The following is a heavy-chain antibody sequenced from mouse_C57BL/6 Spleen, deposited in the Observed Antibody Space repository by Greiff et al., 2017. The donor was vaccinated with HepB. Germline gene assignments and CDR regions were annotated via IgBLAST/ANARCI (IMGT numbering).Heavy chain of an antibody. CDR3: ARSTTVVAWKTYFDY. Sequence: QVQLQQPGAELVRPGSSVKLSCKASGYTFTSYWMHWVKQRPIQGLEWIGNIEPSDSETHYNQKFKDKATLTVDKSSSTAYMQLSSLTSEDSAVYYWARSTTVVAWKTYFDYWGQGTTLTVSS. CDR1: GYTFTSYW. D-gene: IGHD1-1*01. CDR2: IEPSDSET. J-gene: IGHJ2*01. V-gene: IGHV1-52*01.